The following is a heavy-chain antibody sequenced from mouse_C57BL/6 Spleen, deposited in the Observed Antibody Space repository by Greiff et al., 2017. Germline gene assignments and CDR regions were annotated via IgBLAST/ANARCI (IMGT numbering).Heavy chain of an antibody. V-gene: IGHV1-7*01. J-gene: IGHJ3*01. Sequence: VQLVQSGAELAKPGASVKLSCKASGYTFTSYWMHWVKQRPGQGLEWIGYINPSSGDTKYKQKFKDKATLTVDKSTSTGYMQLSSLTYEDSAVYYCARGTAQANWFACWGQGTLVTVSA. CDR1: GYTFTSYW. D-gene: IGHD3-2*02. CDR2: INPSSGDT. CDR3: ARGTAQANWFAC.